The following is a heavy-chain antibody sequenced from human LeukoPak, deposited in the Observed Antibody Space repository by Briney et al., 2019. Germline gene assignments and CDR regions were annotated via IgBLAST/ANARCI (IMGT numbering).Heavy chain of an antibody. CDR1: GGTFSNYA. J-gene: IGHJ4*02. D-gene: IGHD3-3*01. CDR3: ARLRFLESKTDY. CDR2: IIPIFATA. V-gene: IGHV1-69*13. Sequence: GASVKVSCKASGGTFSNYAINWVRQAPGQGLEWMGGIIPIFATANYAQKFQGRVTITADESTSTAYMELSSLRSEDTAVYYCARLRFLESKTDYWGQGTLVTVSS.